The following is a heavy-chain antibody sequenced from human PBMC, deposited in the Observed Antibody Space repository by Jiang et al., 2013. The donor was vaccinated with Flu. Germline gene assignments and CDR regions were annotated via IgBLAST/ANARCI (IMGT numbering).Heavy chain of an antibody. CDR1: GFTFTNYA. Sequence: QLLESGGGLLQPGGSLRLSCAASGFTFTNYAMSWVRQAPGKGLEWVSTISDSGGSTYYADSVKGRFIISRDNSKNTLYLQMSSLRAEDTAIYYCAKDRVGSTFRYFDYWGQGTLVTVSS. CDR3: AKDRVGSTFRYFDY. CDR2: ISDSGGST. J-gene: IGHJ4*02. D-gene: IGHD1-26*01. V-gene: IGHV3-23*01.